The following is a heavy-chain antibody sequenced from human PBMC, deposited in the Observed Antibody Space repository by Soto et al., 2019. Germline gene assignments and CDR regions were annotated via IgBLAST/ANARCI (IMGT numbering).Heavy chain of an antibody. CDR2: MNPNSGNT. CDR3: ARDLSGYGDYLDCLDP. J-gene: IGHJ5*02. CDR1: GYTFTSYD. D-gene: IGHD4-17*01. V-gene: IGHV1-8*01. Sequence: ASVKVSCKASGYTFTSYDINWVRQATGQGLEWMGWMNPNSGNTGYAQKFQGRVTMTRNTSISTAYTELSSLRSEDTAVYYCARDLSGYGDYLDCLDPWGQGTLVTVSS.